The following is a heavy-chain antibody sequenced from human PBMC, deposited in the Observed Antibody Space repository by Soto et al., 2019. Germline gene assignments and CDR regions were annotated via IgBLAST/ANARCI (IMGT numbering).Heavy chain of an antibody. Sequence: QVQLVESGGGVVQPGRSLRLSCAASVFTFSSYGMHWVRQAPGKGLEWVAVISYDGSNKYYADSVKGRFTISRDNSKNTLYLQMNSLRAEDTAVYYCAKEWVYDSSGWSFDYWGQGTLVTVSS. J-gene: IGHJ4*02. CDR2: ISYDGSNK. CDR1: VFTFSSYG. V-gene: IGHV3-30*18. CDR3: AKEWVYDSSGWSFDY. D-gene: IGHD3-22*01.